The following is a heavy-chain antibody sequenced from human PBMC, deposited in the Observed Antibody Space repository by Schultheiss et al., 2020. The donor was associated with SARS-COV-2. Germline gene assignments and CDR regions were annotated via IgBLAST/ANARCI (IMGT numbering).Heavy chain of an antibody. V-gene: IGHV3-23*01. CDR3: AKVGAAMDV. Sequence: GGSLRLSCAASGFTVSSNYMSWVRQAPGKGLEWVSAISGSGGSTYYADSVKGRFTISRDNSKNTLYLQMNSLRAEDTAVYYCAKVGAAMDVWGKGTTVTVSS. J-gene: IGHJ6*03. CDR2: ISGSGGST. CDR1: GFTVSSNY. D-gene: IGHD6-13*01.